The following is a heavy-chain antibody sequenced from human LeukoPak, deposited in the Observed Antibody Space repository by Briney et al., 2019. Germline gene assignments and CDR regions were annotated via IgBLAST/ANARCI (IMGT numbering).Heavy chain of an antibody. J-gene: IGHJ4*02. CDR1: GGSISNYY. Sequence: KPSETLSLTCTVSGGSISNYYWSWIRQPPGKGLEWIGYIYYSGSTDSNPSLRSRVTISLDTSKNQFSLILSSVTAADTAMYYCARFLYGSGNDYWGQGTLVTVSS. D-gene: IGHD3-10*01. CDR3: ARFLYGSGNDY. V-gene: IGHV4-59*01. CDR2: IYYSGST.